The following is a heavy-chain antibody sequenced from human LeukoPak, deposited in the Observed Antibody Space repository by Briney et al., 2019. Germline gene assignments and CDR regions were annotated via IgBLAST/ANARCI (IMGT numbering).Heavy chain of an antibody. J-gene: IGHJ6*02. CDR3: AREKSDGYYYGSGDSYGMDV. V-gene: IGHV3-21*01. CDR2: ISSSSSYI. D-gene: IGHD3-10*01. CDR1: GFTFSSYS. Sequence: GGSLRLSCAASGFTFSSYSMNWVRQAPGKGLEWVSSISSSSSYIYYADSVKGRFTISRDNAKNSLYLQMNSLRAEDTAVYYCAREKSDGYYYGSGDSYGMDVWGQGTTVTVSS.